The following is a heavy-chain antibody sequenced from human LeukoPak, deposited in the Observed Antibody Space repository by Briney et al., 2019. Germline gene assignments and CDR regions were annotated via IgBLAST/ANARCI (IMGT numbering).Heavy chain of an antibody. Sequence: SETLSLTCTVSGGSISSGGYYWSWIRQHPGKGLEWIGYIYYSGSTYYNPSLKSRVTISVDTSKNQFSLKLSSVTAADTAVYYCARGSLWFGENGMDVWGQGTTVTVSS. D-gene: IGHD3-10*01. CDR1: GGSISSGGYY. V-gene: IGHV4-31*03. J-gene: IGHJ6*02. CDR2: IYYSGST. CDR3: ARGSLWFGENGMDV.